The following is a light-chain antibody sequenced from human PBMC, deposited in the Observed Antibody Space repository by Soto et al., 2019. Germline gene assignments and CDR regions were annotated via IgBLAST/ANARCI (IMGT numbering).Light chain of an antibody. CDR1: QSVGTY. J-gene: IGKJ1*01. CDR2: GAS. V-gene: IGKV3-15*01. Sequence: EIVMTQSPATLSVSPGERATLSCKASQSVGTYLAWYQQKPGQAPRLLIYGASTRATGVPARFSGGGSGTEFTLTISSLQSEDFAIYHCQQDDNLPPWTFGQGTKVEIK. CDR3: QQDDNLPPWT.